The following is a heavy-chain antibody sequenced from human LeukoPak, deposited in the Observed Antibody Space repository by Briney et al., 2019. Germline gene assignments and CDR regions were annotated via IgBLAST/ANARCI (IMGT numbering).Heavy chain of an antibody. CDR1: GGSISSYY. J-gene: IGHJ3*02. D-gene: IGHD1-26*01. Sequence: PSETLSLTCTVSGGSISSYYWSRIRQPPGKGLEWIGYIYYSGSTNYNPSLKSRVTISVDTSKNQFSLKLSSVTAADTAVYYCAAYSGSYRDAFDIWGQGTMVTVSS. V-gene: IGHV4-59*08. CDR3: AAYSGSYRDAFDI. CDR2: IYYSGST.